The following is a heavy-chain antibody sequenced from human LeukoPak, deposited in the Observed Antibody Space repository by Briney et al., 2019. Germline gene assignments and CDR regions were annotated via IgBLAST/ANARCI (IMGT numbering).Heavy chain of an antibody. CDR2: INHSGRT. Sequence: PSETLSLTCGVYGESFSGDFWTWLRQAPGKGLEWIGEINHSGRTNYSPSLTGLVTISVDTSMNQFSLQLRSVTAADTALYYCARGQYDSGGYHYGIRAFYFDYWGQGIRVTVSS. V-gene: IGHV4-34*01. J-gene: IGHJ4*02. CDR3: ARGQYDSGGYHYGIRAFYFDY. CDR1: GESFSGDF. D-gene: IGHD3-22*01.